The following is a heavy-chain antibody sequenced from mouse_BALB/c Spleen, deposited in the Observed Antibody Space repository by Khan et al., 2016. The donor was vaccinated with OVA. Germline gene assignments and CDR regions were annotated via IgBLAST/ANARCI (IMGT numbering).Heavy chain of an antibody. CDR3: ARPSTTEDVYVMDY. Sequence: EVKLMESGGDLVQPGGSLKLSCAASGFTFSRYTMSWVRQTPEKRLEWVAFISNGGGSTYYPDTVKGRFTISRDNAKNTLYLQMTILKSEDTAMYYCARPSTTEDVYVMDYWGQGTSVTVSS. CDR2: ISNGGGST. J-gene: IGHJ4*01. D-gene: IGHD1-1*01. CDR1: GFTFSRYT. V-gene: IGHV5-12-2*01.